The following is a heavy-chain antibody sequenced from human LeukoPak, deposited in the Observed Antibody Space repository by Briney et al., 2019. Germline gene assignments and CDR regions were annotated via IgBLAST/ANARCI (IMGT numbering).Heavy chain of an antibody. Sequence: GGSLRLSCAASGFTFSFYTMNWVRQAPGKGLEWVSYISSSGSTIYYADSVKGRFTISRGNAKNSLYLQMNSLRAEDTAVYYCAELGITMIGGVWGKGTTVTISS. CDR3: AELGITMIGGV. CDR2: ISSSGSTI. V-gene: IGHV3-48*04. CDR1: GFTFSFYT. D-gene: IGHD3-10*02. J-gene: IGHJ6*04.